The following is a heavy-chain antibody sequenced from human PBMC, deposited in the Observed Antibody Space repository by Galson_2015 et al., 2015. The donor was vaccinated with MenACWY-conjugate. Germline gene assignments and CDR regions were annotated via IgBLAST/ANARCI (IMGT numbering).Heavy chain of an antibody. Sequence: LSLTCAVSGASIIRTKWWSWVRQPPGKGLEWIAETHHSGRTNYNPSLKGRVIISVDKSKNQFSLDLYSVTAADTAVYYCATQSAFYQDYWGQGTLVSVSS. D-gene: IGHD2-2*01. CDR1: GASIIRTKW. V-gene: IGHV4-4*02. CDR2: THHSGRT. CDR3: ATQSAFYQDY. J-gene: IGHJ4*02.